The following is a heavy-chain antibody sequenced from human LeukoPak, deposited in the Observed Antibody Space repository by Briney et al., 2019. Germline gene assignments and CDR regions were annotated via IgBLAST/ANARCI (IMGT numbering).Heavy chain of an antibody. Sequence: GGSLRLSCAASGFTFRNYWMSWVRQAPGKGLEWVANIEQVGSEKKYMDSMKGRFTISRDNAKNSLYLQVNSLTAEGTAVYYCAREGSYLDAFDVWGRGTMVIVSS. J-gene: IGHJ3*01. D-gene: IGHD3-10*01. CDR3: AREGSYLDAFDV. CDR2: IEQVGSEK. CDR1: GFTFRNYW. V-gene: IGHV3-7*01.